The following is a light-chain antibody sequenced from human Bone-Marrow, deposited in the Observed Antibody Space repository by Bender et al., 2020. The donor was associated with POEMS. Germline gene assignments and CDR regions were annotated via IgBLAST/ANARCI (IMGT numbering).Light chain of an antibody. J-gene: IGLJ2*01. CDR2: DDI. V-gene: IGLV3-21*02. Sequence: SYILTQTPSLSVAPGQTARITCGGYDIGAKSVHWYQQRPGQAPVLVVYDDISRPSGISERFSGSNSGAAATLTISRVEAADEADYYCQVWHSSPQVVFGGGTRLTVL. CDR3: QVWHSSPQVV. CDR1: DIGAKS.